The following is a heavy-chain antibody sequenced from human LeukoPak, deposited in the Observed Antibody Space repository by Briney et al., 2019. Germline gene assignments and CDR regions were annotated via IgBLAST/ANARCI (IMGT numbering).Heavy chain of an antibody. CDR2: VNSEGGYR. D-gene: IGHD5-24*01. V-gene: IGHV3-74*01. J-gene: IGHJ5*02. Sequence: PGGSLRLSCAASGFSFSSCWMHWVRQAPGKGLVWVSRVNSEGGYRNYADSVKGRFTISRDNAKNTLYLEMHSPRAEDTAVYYCVRDGDDYNFDHWGQGSLVTVSS. CDR3: VRDGDDYNFDH. CDR1: GFSFSSCW.